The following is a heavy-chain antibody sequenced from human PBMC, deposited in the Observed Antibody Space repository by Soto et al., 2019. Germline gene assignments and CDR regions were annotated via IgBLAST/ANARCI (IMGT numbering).Heavy chain of an antibody. D-gene: IGHD6-6*01. CDR2: VKDGGHT. J-gene: IGHJ4*02. V-gene: IGHV4-34*01. Sequence: QVQLQQWGAGLLKPSETLFLNCAVNGGSLSGYYWSWIRQPPGKGLEWIGEVKDGGHTNYSPSLRGRVTISSDPSTHQFSLTLNSVTAADTGVYHCASCQDGVVAPHWDQGSLVTVSS. CDR3: ASCQDGVVAPH. CDR1: GGSLSGYY.